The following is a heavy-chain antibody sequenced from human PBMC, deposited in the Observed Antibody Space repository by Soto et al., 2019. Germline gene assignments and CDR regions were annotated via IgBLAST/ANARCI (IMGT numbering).Heavy chain of an antibody. CDR3: ARDGNTAMVIGGGYYYYGMDV. V-gene: IGHV3-30-3*01. CDR2: ISYDGSNK. J-gene: IGHJ6*02. D-gene: IGHD5-18*01. CDR1: GFTFSSYA. Sequence: GGSLRLSCAASGFTFSSYAMHWVRQAPGKGLEWVAVISYDGSNKYYADSVKGRFTISRDNSKNTLYLQMNSLRAEDTAVYYYARDGNTAMVIGGGYYYYGMDVWGQGTTVTVSS.